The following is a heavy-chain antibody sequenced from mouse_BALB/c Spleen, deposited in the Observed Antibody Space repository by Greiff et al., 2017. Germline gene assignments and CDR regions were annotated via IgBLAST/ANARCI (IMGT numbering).Heavy chain of an antibody. D-gene: IGHD2-14*01. CDR3: ARDYRYGTPYAMDY. CDR1: GFTFSSFG. Sequence: EVKLVESGGGLVQPGGSRKLSCAASGFTFSSFGMHWVRQAPEKGLEWVAYISSGSSTIYYADTVKGRFTISRDNPKNTLFLQMTSLRSEDTAMYYCARDYRYGTPYAMDYWGQGTSVTVSS. CDR2: ISSGSSTI. J-gene: IGHJ4*01. V-gene: IGHV5-17*02.